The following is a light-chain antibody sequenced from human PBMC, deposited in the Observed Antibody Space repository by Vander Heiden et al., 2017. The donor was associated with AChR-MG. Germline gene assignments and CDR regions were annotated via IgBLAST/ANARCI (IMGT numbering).Light chain of an antibody. V-gene: IGLV1-40*01. CDR3: QSYDSSLSDVV. CDR1: SSNIGAGYD. Sequence: QSVLTQPPSVSGAPGQRVTISCTGSSSNIGAGYDVPWYQQLPGTAPKLLIYGNSNRPSGVPDRFAGSKSGTSASLAITGLQAEDEADYYCQSYDSSLSDVVFGGGTKLT. CDR2: GNS. J-gene: IGLJ2*01.